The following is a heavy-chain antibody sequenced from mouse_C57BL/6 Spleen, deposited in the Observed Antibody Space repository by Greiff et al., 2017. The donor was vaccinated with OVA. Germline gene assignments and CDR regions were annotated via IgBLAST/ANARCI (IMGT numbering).Heavy chain of an antibody. CDR1: GYTFTSYW. CDR3: TRIVIYYGNYDY. J-gene: IGHJ2*01. D-gene: IGHD2-1*01. Sequence: EVKVVESGTVLARPGASVKMSCKTSGYTFTSYWMHWVKQRPGQGLEWIGAIYPGNSDTSYNQKFKGKAKLTAVTSASTAYMELSSLTNEDSAVYYCTRIVIYYGNYDYWGQGTTLTVSS. CDR2: IYPGNSDT. V-gene: IGHV1-5*01.